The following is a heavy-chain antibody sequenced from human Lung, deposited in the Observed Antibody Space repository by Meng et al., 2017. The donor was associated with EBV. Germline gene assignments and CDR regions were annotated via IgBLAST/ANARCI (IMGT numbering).Heavy chain of an antibody. CDR1: GFTFSSYW. CDR2: INEHGSIT. J-gene: IGHJ4*02. Sequence: EVQLVESGGLLVQTGGSLRLSCAASGFTFSSYWMHWVRQAPGKGPVWVSRINEHGSITTYADSVNGRFTISRDNAKDTLYLQMNSLRDEDTAIYYCARDLVGEYDFWGQGTLVTVSS. CDR3: ARDLVGEYDF. D-gene: IGHD2/OR15-2a*01. V-gene: IGHV3-74*03.